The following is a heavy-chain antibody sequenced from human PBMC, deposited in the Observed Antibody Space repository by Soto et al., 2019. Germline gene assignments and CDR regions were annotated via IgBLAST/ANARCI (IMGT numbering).Heavy chain of an antibody. Sequence: GGSLRLSCAASGFTFSNYGMHWARQAPGKGLEWVAAILYDGGNKYYADSVKGRFTISRDNSKNTLYLQMNSLRAEDTAVYYYAKDWGYSYGYSAFDIWGQGTMVTVSS. CDR1: GFTFSNYG. CDR3: AKDWGYSYGYSAFDI. V-gene: IGHV3-30*02. J-gene: IGHJ3*02. CDR2: ILYDGGNK. D-gene: IGHD5-18*01.